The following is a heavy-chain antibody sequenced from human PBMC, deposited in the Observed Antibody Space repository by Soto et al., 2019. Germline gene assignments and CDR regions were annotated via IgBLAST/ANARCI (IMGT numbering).Heavy chain of an antibody. CDR1: GRSISSSSYY. Sequence: SETLSLTCTVSGRSISSSSYYWGWIRQPPGKGLEWIGSIYYSGSTYYNPSLKSRVTISVDTSKNQFSLKLSSVTAADTAVYYCARQEGGVLLWFGELLSGSHYGMDVWGQGTTVTVSS. J-gene: IGHJ6*02. CDR2: IYYSGST. CDR3: ARQEGGVLLWFGELLSGSHYGMDV. V-gene: IGHV4-39*01. D-gene: IGHD3-10*01.